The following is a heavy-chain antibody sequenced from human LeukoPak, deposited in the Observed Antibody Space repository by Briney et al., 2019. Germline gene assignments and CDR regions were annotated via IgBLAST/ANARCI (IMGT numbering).Heavy chain of an antibody. CDR3: ARLPDYYDSSGYPDPYYFDY. V-gene: IGHV5-51*01. CDR1: GYSFTSYW. D-gene: IGHD3-22*01. Sequence: GESLQISCKGSGYSFTSYWIGWVRQMPGKGLEWMGIIYPGDSDTRYNPSFQGQVTISADKSISTAYLQWSSLKASDTAMYYCARLPDYYDSSGYPDPYYFDYWGQGTLVTVSS. J-gene: IGHJ4*02. CDR2: IYPGDSDT.